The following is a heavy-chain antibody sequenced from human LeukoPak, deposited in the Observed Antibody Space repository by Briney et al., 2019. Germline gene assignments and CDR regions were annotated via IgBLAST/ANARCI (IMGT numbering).Heavy chain of an antibody. V-gene: IGHV3-23*01. J-gene: IGHJ4*02. CDR1: GFGFSHTA. CDR3: ANTGWYSSGWRSNYDY. CDR2: ISGSGDKT. Sequence: PGGSLRLSCEASGFGFSHTAMNWVRQAPGKGPELVSFISGSGDKTHYTDSVKGRFTISRDNTNNTLYLQMNSLRAEDTAIYYCANTGWYSSGWRSNYDYWGQGTLVTVSS. D-gene: IGHD6-19*01.